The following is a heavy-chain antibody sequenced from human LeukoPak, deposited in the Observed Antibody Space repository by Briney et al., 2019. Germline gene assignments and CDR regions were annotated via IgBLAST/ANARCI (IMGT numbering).Heavy chain of an antibody. CDR3: AKDPSFRPGYFDY. CDR2: IRYDGSNK. Sequence: GGSLRLSCAASGFTFSSYGMPWVRQAPGKGLEWVAFIRYDGSNKYYADSVKGRFTISRDNSKNTLYLQMNSLRAEDTAVYYCAKDPSFRPGYFDYWGQGTLVTVSS. J-gene: IGHJ4*02. V-gene: IGHV3-30*02. CDR1: GFTFSSYG.